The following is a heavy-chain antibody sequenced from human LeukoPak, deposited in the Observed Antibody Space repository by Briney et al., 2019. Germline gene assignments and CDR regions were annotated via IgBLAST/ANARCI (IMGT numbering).Heavy chain of an antibody. D-gene: IGHD3-3*01. CDR2: IYPGDSDT. CDR3: ARHADYDFWSGYYYYGMDV. Sequence: GESLKISCKGSGYSFTSYWIGWVRQMPGKGLEWMGIIYPGDSDTRYSPSFQGQVTISADKFISTAYLQWSSLKASDTAMYYCARHADYDFWSGYYYYGMDVWGQGTTVTVSS. V-gene: IGHV5-51*01. J-gene: IGHJ6*02. CDR1: GYSFTSYW.